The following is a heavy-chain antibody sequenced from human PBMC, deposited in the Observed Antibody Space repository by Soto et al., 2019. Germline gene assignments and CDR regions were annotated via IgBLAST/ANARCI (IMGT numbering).Heavy chain of an antibody. CDR1: GFTFSSYA. D-gene: IGHD6-19*01. V-gene: IGHV3-30-3*01. Sequence: AGGSLRLSCAASGFTFSSYAMHWVRQAPGKGLEWVAVISYDGSNKYYADSVKGRFTISRDNSKNTLYLQMNSLRAEDTAVYYCAILLEGIAVAGTGSGVPWGQGTLVTVSS. J-gene: IGHJ5*02. CDR2: ISYDGSNK. CDR3: AILLEGIAVAGTGSGVP.